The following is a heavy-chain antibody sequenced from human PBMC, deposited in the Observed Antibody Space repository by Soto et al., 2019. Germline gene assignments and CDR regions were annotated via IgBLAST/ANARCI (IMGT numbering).Heavy chain of an antibody. Sequence: EVQLLESGGALVQPGGSLRLSWAASGFTFSTYAMTWVRQAPGKGLEWVASLTNTGDSTHYPDSVKGRFTISRDNSKNTMYLQMSSLRAEDTAVYYCARGGPRDGYRDLDYWGQGTQVTVSS. CDR3: ARGGPRDGYRDLDY. V-gene: IGHV3-23*01. J-gene: IGHJ4*02. D-gene: IGHD5-18*01. CDR1: GFTFSTYA. CDR2: LTNTGDST.